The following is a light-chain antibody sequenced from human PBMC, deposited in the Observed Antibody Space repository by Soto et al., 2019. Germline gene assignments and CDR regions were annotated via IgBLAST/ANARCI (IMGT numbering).Light chain of an antibody. CDR1: QSVRSTY. Sequence: EIMTKQSPGTLSLSQGERATLSNRASQSVRSTYFAWYQQKSGQPPRLLISGTSNRATGVPDRFSGSGSGRDFTLTISRLEPEDFAVYFCQQFGSSPWTFGQGTKVDIK. V-gene: IGKV3-20*01. CDR2: GTS. J-gene: IGKJ1*01. CDR3: QQFGSSPWT.